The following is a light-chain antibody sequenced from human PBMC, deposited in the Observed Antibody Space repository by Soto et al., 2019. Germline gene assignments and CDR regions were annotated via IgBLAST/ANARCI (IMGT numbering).Light chain of an antibody. CDR1: QTISRW. CDR3: LSRG. CDR2: DAS. V-gene: IGKV1-5*01. J-gene: IGKJ5*01. Sequence: SPNTLSASIRDEVTITFRASQTISRWLAWYQQKPGRAPKLLIYDASTLESGVPSRFSGRGSETEFTLTISRLQPDNFAASFFLSRGFGEGTLLEI.